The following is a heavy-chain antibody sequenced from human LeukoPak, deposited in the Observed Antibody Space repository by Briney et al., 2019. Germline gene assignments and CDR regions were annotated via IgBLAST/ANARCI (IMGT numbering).Heavy chain of an antibody. CDR1: GFTFNSYA. V-gene: IGHV3-23*01. CDR2: ISGSGSST. CDR3: AKEYCSSTSCYELRYFDWLQYFQH. Sequence: GGYLRLSCAASGFTFNSYAMSWVRQAPGKGLEWVSAISGSGSSTYYADSVKGRFTISRDNSKNTLYLQMNSLRAEDTAVYYCAKEYCSSTSCYELRYFDWLQYFQHWGQGTLVTVSS. D-gene: IGHD2-2*01. J-gene: IGHJ1*01.